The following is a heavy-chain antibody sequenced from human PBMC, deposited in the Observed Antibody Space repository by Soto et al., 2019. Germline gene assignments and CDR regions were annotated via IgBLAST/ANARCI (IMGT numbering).Heavy chain of an antibody. CDR1: GGSFSGYY. Sequence: QVQLQQWGAGLLKPSETLSLTCAVYGGSFSGYYWSWIRQPPGKGLEWIGEINHSGSTNYNPSLKSRVTISVDTSKNQFALKLSSVTAADTAVYYCARGGIAVAGSAAFDIWGQGTMVTVSS. CDR3: ARGGIAVAGSAAFDI. J-gene: IGHJ3*02. CDR2: INHSGST. D-gene: IGHD6-19*01. V-gene: IGHV4-34*01.